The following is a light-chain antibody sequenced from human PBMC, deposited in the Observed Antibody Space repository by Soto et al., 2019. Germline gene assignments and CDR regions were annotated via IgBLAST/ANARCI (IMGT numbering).Light chain of an antibody. CDR1: SSDVGGSNY. V-gene: IGLV2-14*01. J-gene: IGLJ3*02. CDR3: SSYTTSITLV. Sequence: QSALTQPASVSGSPGQSITISCTGTSSDVGGSNYVSWYQQHPGNAPKLMIYEVSNRPSGVSNRFSGSKSGNTASLTISGLQAEDEADYYCSSYTTSITLVFGGGTKLTVL. CDR2: EVS.